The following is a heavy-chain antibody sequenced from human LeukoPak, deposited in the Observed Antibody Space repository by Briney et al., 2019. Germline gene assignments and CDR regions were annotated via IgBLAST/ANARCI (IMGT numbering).Heavy chain of an antibody. V-gene: IGHV3-30-3*01. D-gene: IGHD6-13*01. CDR1: GFTFSSYA. J-gene: IGHJ4*02. CDR2: ISYDESNK. Sequence: GGSLRLSCAASGFTFSSYAMHWVRQAPGKGLEWVAVISYDESNKYYADSVKGRFTISRDNSKNTLYLQMNSLRAEDTAVYYCARGAKQQLATFDYWGQGTLVTVSS. CDR3: ARGAKQQLATFDY.